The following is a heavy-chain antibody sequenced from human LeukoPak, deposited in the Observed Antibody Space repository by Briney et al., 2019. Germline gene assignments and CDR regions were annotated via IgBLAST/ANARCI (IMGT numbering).Heavy chain of an antibody. V-gene: IGHV4-59*12. Sequence: SETLSLTCTVSGDSISSSYWSWIRQPPGKGLEWIGYIYYSGSTNYNPSLKSRVTISVDTSKNQFSLKLSSVTAADTAVYYCAREPNWNDVPSTADAFDIWGQGTMVTVSS. D-gene: IGHD1-20*01. CDR2: IYYSGST. CDR3: AREPNWNDVPSTADAFDI. J-gene: IGHJ3*02. CDR1: GDSISSSY.